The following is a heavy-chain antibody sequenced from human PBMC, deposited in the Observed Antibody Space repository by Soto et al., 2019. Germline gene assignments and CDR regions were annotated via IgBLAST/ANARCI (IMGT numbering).Heavy chain of an antibody. Sequence: VQLLESGGGLVQPGGSLRLSCAASGFTFSSYAMSWVRQAPGKGLEWVSAISGSGGSTYYADSVKGRFTISRDNSKQPLYLQMNSLRAEDTAVYYGAKFSPIERAYSYCYGMDVWGQGTTVTVSS. D-gene: IGHD2-21*01. CDR3: AKFSPIERAYSYCYGMDV. J-gene: IGHJ6*02. V-gene: IGHV3-23*01. CDR1: GFTFSSYA. CDR2: ISGSGGST.